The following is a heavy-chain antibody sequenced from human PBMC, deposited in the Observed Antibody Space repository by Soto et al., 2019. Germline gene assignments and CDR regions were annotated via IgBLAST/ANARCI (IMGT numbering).Heavy chain of an antibody. CDR3: ASIGADYYDILTGPPYYMDV. D-gene: IGHD3-9*01. CDR2: INPSGGST. V-gene: IGHV1-46*03. Sequence: ASVKVSCKASGYTFTSYYMYWVRQAPGQGLEWMGIINPSGGSTSYAQKFQGRVTMTRDTSTSTVYMELSSLRSEDTAVYYCASIGADYYDILTGPPYYMDVWGKGTTVTVSS. CDR1: GYTFTSYY. J-gene: IGHJ6*03.